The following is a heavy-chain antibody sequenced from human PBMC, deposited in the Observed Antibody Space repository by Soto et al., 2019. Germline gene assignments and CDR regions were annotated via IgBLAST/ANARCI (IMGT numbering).Heavy chain of an antibody. CDR2: ISGSGGST. V-gene: IGHV3-23*01. CDR1: GFTFSSYD. CDR3: ASRILRVYYGSGSYYNDAFDI. Sequence: EVQLLESGGGLVQPGGSLRLSCAASGFTFSSYDMSWVRQAPGKGLEWVSAISGSGGSTYYADSVKGRFTISRDNSKNTLYLQMNSLRAEDTAVYYCASRILRVYYGSGSYYNDAFDIWGQGTMVTVSS. J-gene: IGHJ3*02. D-gene: IGHD3-10*01.